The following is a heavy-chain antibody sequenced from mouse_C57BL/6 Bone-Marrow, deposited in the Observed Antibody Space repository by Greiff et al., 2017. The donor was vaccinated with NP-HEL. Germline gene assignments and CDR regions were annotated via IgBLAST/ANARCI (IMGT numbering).Heavy chain of an antibody. CDR3: ARYDYVAY. CDR1: GYTFTSYG. V-gene: IGHV1-81*01. Sequence: VQGVESGAELARPGASVKLSCKASGYTFTSYGISWVKQRTGQGLEWIGEIYPRSGNTYYNEKFKGKATLTADKSSSTAYMELRSLTSEDSAVYFCARYDYVAYWGQGTLVTVSA. D-gene: IGHD2-4*01. J-gene: IGHJ3*01. CDR2: IYPRSGNT.